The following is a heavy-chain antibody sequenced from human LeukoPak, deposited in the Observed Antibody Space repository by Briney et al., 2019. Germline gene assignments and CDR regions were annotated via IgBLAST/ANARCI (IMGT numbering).Heavy chain of an antibody. V-gene: IGHV3-21*01. D-gene: IGHD5-24*01. CDR3: ARDPIELATTRRAFDI. CDR1: GFTFSTYS. J-gene: IGHJ3*02. CDR2: ISSTSSCI. Sequence: GGSLRLSCAASGFTFSTYSMNWVRQAPGKGLEWVSSISSTSSCIYYADSVKGRFTISRDNAKNSLYLQMFSLRAEDTAVYYCARDPIELATTRRAFDIWGQGTMVTVSS.